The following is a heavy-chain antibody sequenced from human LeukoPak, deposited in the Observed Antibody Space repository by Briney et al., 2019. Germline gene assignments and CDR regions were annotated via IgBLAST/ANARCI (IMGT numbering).Heavy chain of an antibody. D-gene: IGHD3-16*02. CDR3: ARPYYDYVWGSYRREHNWFDP. J-gene: IGHJ5*02. CDR2: INAGNGNK. CDR1: GYTFTSYA. V-gene: IGHV1-3*01. Sequence: ASVKVSCKASGYTFTSYAMHWVRQAPGQRLDWMGWINAGNGNKKYSQKFQGRVTITRDTSASTAYMELSSLRSEDTAVYYCARPYYDYVWGSYRREHNWFDPWGQGTLVTVSS.